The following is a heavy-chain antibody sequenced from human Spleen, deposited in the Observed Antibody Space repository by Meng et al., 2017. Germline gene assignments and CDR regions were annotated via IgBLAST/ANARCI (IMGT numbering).Heavy chain of an antibody. CDR2: INHSGST. Sequence: QVQLQQCVAGLLKPSETLSLTCVVSGGSFSDYYWSWIRQPPGKGLEWIGEINHSGSTNYNPSLESRATISVDTSQNNLSLKLSSVTAADSAVYYCARGPTTMAHDFDYWGQGTLVTVFS. V-gene: IGHV4-34*01. CDR3: ARGPTTMAHDFDY. D-gene: IGHD4-11*01. CDR1: GGSFSDYY. J-gene: IGHJ4*02.